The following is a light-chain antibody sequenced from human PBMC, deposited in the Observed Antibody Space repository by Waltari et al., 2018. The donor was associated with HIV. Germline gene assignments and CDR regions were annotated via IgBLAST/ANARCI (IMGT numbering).Light chain of an antibody. CDR2: DVS. CDR3: GSYTTNSTRV. Sequence: QSALTQPASVSGSRGQSITISCTVTSSDVGDFNYVSWYQQHPGKAPKLMIYDVSNRPSGVSNRLSGSKSGNTASLTISGLQAEDEADYYCGSYTTNSTRVFGTGTKVTVL. V-gene: IGLV2-14*01. CDR1: SSDVGDFNY. J-gene: IGLJ1*01.